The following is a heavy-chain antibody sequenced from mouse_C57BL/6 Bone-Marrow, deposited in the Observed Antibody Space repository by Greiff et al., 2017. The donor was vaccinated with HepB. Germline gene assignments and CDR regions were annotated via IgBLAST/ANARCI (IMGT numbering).Heavy chain of an antibody. J-gene: IGHJ1*01. Sequence: EVQGVESGGDLEKPGGSLKLSCAASGFTFSNYGMSWVRQTPDKRLEWVATISNGGSYTYYPDSVQGRFTISRDNAKNTLNLQMSSLKSEDTAMYYCASPFGNYDWSFYVWGAGTTVTVSS. D-gene: IGHD2-1*01. CDR3: ASPFGNYDWSFYV. CDR1: GFTFSNYG. V-gene: IGHV5-6*01. CDR2: ISNGGSYT.